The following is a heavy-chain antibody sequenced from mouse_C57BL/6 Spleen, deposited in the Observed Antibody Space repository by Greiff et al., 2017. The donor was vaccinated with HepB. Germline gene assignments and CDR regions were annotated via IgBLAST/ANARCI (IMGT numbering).Heavy chain of an antibody. V-gene: IGHV1-22*01. D-gene: IGHD2-3*01. CDR2: INPNNGGT. Sequence: EVQLQESGPELVKPGASVKMSCKASGYTFTDYNMHWVKQSHGKSLEWIGYINPNNGGTSYNQKFKGKATLTVNKSSSTAYMELRSLTSEDSAVYYCVREGLLHAMDYWGQGTSVTVSS. CDR1: GYTFTDYN. J-gene: IGHJ4*01. CDR3: VREGLLHAMDY.